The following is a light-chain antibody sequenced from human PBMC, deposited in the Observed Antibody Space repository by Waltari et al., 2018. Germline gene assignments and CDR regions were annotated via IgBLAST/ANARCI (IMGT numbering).Light chain of an antibody. V-gene: IGKV3-20*01. CDR2: DAS. CDR1: QSVGRT. Sequence: EIVLTQPPGTLSLSPGERATLSCRATQSVGRTLAWYQQKPGQAPRLLIYDASSRATGIPDRFSGSGYGTDFSLTISRLEPEDFAVYYCQKYGTLPATFGQGTKVEIK. J-gene: IGKJ1*01. CDR3: QKYGTLPAT.